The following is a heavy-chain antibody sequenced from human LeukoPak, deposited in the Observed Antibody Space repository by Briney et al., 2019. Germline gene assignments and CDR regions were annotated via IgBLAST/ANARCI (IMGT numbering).Heavy chain of an antibody. CDR2: INHSGST. J-gene: IGHJ4*02. Sequence: SETLSLTCAVYGGSFSGYYWSWIRQPPGKGLEWIGEINHSGSTNYNPSLKSRVTISVDTSKNQFSLKLSSVTAADTAVYYCARHKGDWQWLVGSYDYWGQGTLVTVSS. V-gene: IGHV4-34*01. CDR3: ARHKGDWQWLVGSYDY. D-gene: IGHD6-19*01. CDR1: GGSFSGYY.